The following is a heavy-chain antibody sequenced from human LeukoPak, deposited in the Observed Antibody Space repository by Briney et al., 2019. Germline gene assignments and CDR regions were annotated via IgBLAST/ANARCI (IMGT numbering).Heavy chain of an antibody. V-gene: IGHV3-7*01. CDR2: INQDGSKR. D-gene: IGHD2-2*01. J-gene: IGHJ4*02. CDR3: ARGLDCRSTSCYLDT. Sequence: PSETLSLTCTVSGGSISSSSYYWGWLRQPPGKGLEWVANINQDGSKRFYVDSVKGRFTISRDNAKNSLYLQMNSLGAEDTAVYYCARGLDCRSTSCYLDTWGQGTLVTVSS. CDR1: GGSISSSSYY.